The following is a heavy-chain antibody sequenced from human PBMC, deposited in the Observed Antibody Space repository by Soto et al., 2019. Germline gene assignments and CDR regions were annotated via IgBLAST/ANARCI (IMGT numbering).Heavy chain of an antibody. D-gene: IGHD3-22*01. J-gene: IGHJ4*02. Sequence: ASVKVSCKASGYTFTGYYMHWVRQAPGQGLEWMGIINPSGGSTSYAQKFQGRVTMTRDTSTSTVYMELSSLRSEDTAVYYCASSGLDDSSGYYYGIDYWGQGTLVTVSS. CDR2: INPSGGST. V-gene: IGHV1-46*01. CDR1: GYTFTGYY. CDR3: ASSGLDDSSGYYYGIDY.